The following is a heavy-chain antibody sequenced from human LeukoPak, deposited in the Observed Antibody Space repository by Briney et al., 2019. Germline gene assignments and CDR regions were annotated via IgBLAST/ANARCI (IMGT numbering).Heavy chain of an antibody. Sequence: GGSLRLSCAASGFTFSSYSMTWVRQAPGKGLEWVSSISSSSSSIYYADSLKGRFTISRDNAKNSLYLQMNSLRADDTAVYYCARGLTHRMYYSEGGDAFDIWGQGTMVTVSS. CDR2: ISSSSSSI. CDR3: ARGLTHRMYYSEGGDAFDI. CDR1: GFTFSSYS. D-gene: IGHD3-22*01. V-gene: IGHV3-21*04. J-gene: IGHJ3*02.